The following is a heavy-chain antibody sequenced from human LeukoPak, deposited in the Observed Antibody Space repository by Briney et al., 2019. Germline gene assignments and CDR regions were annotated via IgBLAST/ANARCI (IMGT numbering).Heavy chain of an antibody. CDR3: GCSSSSEYYFAY. Sequence: SETLSLTCTVSGGSISSYYWSWIRQPPGKGLEWIGRIYTSGSTNYNPSLKSRVTMSVDTSKNQFSLKLSSVTAADTAVYYCGCSSSSEYYFAYWGQGTLVSVSS. V-gene: IGHV4-4*07. J-gene: IGHJ4*02. CDR2: IYTSGST. CDR1: GGSISSYY. D-gene: IGHD6-6*01.